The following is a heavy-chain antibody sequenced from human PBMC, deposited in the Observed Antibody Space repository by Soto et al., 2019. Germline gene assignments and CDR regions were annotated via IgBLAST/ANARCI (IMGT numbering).Heavy chain of an antibody. V-gene: IGHV1-2*04. J-gene: IGHJ6*03. D-gene: IGHD2-15*01. CDR2: INPNSGGT. CDR3: ARDGRYCSGGSCHVGDYYYYYYMDV. CDR1: GYTFTGYY. Sequence: ASVKVSCKASGYTFTGYYMHWVRQAPGQGLEWMGWINPNSGGTNYAQKFQGWVTMTRDTSIRTAYMELSRLRSDDTAVYYCARDGRYCSGGSCHVGDYYYYYYMDVWGKGTTVTVSS.